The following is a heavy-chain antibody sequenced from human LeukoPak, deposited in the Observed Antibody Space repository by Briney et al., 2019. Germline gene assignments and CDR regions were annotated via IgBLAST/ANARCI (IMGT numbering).Heavy chain of an antibody. J-gene: IGHJ4*02. Sequence: GGSLRLSCAASGFIVSSNYMSWVRQAPGKGLEWVSVIYSGGSTYYADSVKGRFTISRDNSKNTLFLQMNSLRVEDTAVYYCAKGIAVAATGDYWGQGTLVTVSS. CDR1: GFIVSSNY. CDR2: IYSGGST. V-gene: IGHV3-53*01. CDR3: AKGIAVAATGDY. D-gene: IGHD6-19*01.